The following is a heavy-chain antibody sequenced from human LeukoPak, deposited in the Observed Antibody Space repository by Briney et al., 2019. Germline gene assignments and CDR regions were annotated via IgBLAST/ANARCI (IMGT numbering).Heavy chain of an antibody. CDR1: GGSISTYY. J-gene: IGHJ6*02. V-gene: IGHV4-34*01. Sequence: PSETLSLTCTVSGGSISTYYWSWIRQPPGKGLEWIGEINHSGSTNYNPSLKSRVTISVDTSKNQFSLKLSSVTAADTAVYYCAIGYYYYYGMDVWGQGTTVTVSS. CDR2: INHSGST. CDR3: AIGYYYYYGMDV.